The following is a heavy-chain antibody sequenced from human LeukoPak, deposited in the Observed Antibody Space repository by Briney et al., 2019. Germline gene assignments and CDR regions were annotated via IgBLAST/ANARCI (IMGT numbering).Heavy chain of an antibody. CDR1: GFTFSSYK. V-gene: IGHV3-21*01. J-gene: IGHJ4*02. D-gene: IGHD6-19*01. CDR2: ISSSSGHI. CDR3: ARDPGTVADPYFDY. Sequence: GGSLRLSCAASGFTFSSYKMNWVRQPAGKGLEWVSSISSSSGHIHYADSVKGRFTISRDNANNSLYLQMNSLRDEDTAVYYCARDPGTVADPYFDYWGQGSLVTVSS.